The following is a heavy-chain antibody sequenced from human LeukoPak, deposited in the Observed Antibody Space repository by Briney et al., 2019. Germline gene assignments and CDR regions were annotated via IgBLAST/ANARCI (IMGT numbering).Heavy chain of an antibody. D-gene: IGHD2-2*01. CDR2: IKQDGGEK. CDR1: GFTFSSYW. Sequence: PGGSLRLSCAASGFTFSSYWMSWVRQAPGKGLEWVANIKQDGGEKYHVDSVMGRFTISKDNAKNLLYLQMNSLRAEDTAVYYCVREVHASFGYWGQGTPVTVSS. J-gene: IGHJ4*02. CDR3: VREVHASFGY. V-gene: IGHV3-7*01.